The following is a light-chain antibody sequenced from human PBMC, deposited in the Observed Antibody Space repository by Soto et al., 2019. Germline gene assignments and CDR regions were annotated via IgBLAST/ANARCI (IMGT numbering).Light chain of an antibody. J-gene: IGKJ5*01. Sequence: EIVLTQSPGTLSLSAGDRATLSCRASQSVRRTSLAWYQQKRGQAPRLLIYGTSTRATGIPDRIAGSGSGTDFNLTIIRLQPEDFAVYYCQQYDTSPPITFGQGTRLEIK. CDR1: QSVRRTS. CDR3: QQYDTSPPIT. CDR2: GTS. V-gene: IGKV3-20*01.